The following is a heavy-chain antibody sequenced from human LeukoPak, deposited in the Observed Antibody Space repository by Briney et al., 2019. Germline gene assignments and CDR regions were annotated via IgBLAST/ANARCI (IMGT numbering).Heavy chain of an antibody. D-gene: IGHD3-22*01. CDR3: ARFSEYYHSSVHYLDY. Sequence: PGGSLSLTCTVSGGSINGYYWSWIRQSPGKGLESLGYIYYTGSTNYNPSLKSRVTMSVDTSRNQFFLRLSSVTAADTAVYYCARFSEYYHSSVHYLDYWGQGTLVSVSS. CDR1: GGSINGYY. V-gene: IGHV4-59*01. J-gene: IGHJ4*02. CDR2: IYYTGST.